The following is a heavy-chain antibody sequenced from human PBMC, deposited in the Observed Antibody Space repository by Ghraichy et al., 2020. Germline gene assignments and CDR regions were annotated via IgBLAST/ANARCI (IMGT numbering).Heavy chain of an antibody. CDR3: ARNGEKVVRYCTSSSCSLFDY. D-gene: IGHD2-2*01. CDR2: ISTTSTYI. J-gene: IGHJ4*02. CDR1: GFTFSNYH. Sequence: GGSLRLSCAASGFTFSNYHMNWVRQAPGKGLEWVSSISTTSTYIYYLDSVKGRFTVSRDNAKNSLYLQLNSVTAEDTAVYYCARNGEKVVRYCTSSSCSLFDYWGQGALVTVSS. V-gene: IGHV3-21*06.